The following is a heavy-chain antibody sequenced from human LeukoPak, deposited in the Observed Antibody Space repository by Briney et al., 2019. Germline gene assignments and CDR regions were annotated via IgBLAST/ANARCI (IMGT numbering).Heavy chain of an antibody. CDR2: IFYSRST. CDR3: ASRARRYYFDY. Sequence: SETLSLTCTGSGGSISSSSHFWGWIRQPPGKGLEWIGSIFYSRSTYYNPSLKSRVTISVDTSKDQFSLKLTSVTATDTAVYYCASRARRYYFDYWGQGTLVTVSS. V-gene: IGHV4-39*01. CDR1: GGSISSSSHF. J-gene: IGHJ4*02.